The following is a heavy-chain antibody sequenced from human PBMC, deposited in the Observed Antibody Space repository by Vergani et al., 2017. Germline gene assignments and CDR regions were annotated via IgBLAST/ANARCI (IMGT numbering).Heavy chain of an antibody. CDR2: ISSSSSTI. V-gene: IGHV3-48*02. CDR3: AXVPETAAGTTEIEYFQH. J-gene: IGHJ1*01. CDR1: GFTFSSYS. Sequence: EVQLVESGGGLVQPGGSLRLSCAASGFTFSSYSMNWVRQAPGKGLEWVSYISSSSSTIYYADSVQGRFTISRDNAKNSLYLQMNSLRDEDTAVYYCAXVPETAAGTTEIEYFQHWGQGTLVTGSS. D-gene: IGHD6-13*01.